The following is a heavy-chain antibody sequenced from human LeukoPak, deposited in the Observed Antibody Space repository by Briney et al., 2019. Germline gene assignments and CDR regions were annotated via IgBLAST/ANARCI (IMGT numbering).Heavy chain of an antibody. CDR3: ARVSWFPGTSYYYMDV. V-gene: IGHV4-59*01. CDR2: IYYSGTT. CDR1: GGSISSYY. Sequence: SETLSLTCTVSGGSISSYYWSWIRQPPGKGLELIGYIYYSGTTNYNPSLKSRVTISVGTSDNQFSLNLSSVTAADTAVYYCARVSWFPGTSYYYMDVWGKGTAVTVSS. J-gene: IGHJ6*03. D-gene: IGHD1-1*01.